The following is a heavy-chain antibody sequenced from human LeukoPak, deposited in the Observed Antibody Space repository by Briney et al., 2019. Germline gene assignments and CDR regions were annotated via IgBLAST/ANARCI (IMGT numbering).Heavy chain of an antibody. CDR1: GYTFSGYY. V-gene: IGHV1-2*02. Sequence: ASVKVSCKASGYTFSGYYIHWVRQSPGQGLEWMGWINPNSGGTNYAQKFQGRVTMTRDTSISTAYMELSRLRSDDTAVYYCAREWEAAAGRGFDYWGQGTLVTVSS. CDR2: INPNSGGT. CDR3: AREWEAAAGRGFDY. J-gene: IGHJ4*02. D-gene: IGHD6-13*01.